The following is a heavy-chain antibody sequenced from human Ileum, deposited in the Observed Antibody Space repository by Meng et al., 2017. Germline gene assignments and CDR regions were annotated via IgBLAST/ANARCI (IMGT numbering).Heavy chain of an antibody. J-gene: IGHJ3*02. CDR2: SSGSGDRT. CDR3: AKVRGGYYDGSGFLHDAFDI. CDR1: RFIFSSYA. V-gene: IGHV3-23*01. D-gene: IGHD3-22*01. Sequence: GESLKISCAASRFIFSSYAMSWVRQAPGKGLEWISASSGSGDRTYYADSVKGRLSISRDNSANTLYLQMNSLRVEDTAVYYCAKVRGGYYDGSGFLHDAFDIWGPGTTVTVSS.